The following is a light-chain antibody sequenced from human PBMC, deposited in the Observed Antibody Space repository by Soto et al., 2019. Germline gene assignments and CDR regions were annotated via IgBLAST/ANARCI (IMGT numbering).Light chain of an antibody. CDR3: HQRQGWPRT. Sequence: DIVLTQSPASLSSFPGDRVTLSCKASQAVNTRFAWYQQRPGQAHRLLIYRASNRAPGVPARFSGSGSGTDFTLTISNVEPEDFAGYYCHQRQGWPRTFGQGTTVDI. J-gene: IGKJ1*01. CDR2: RAS. CDR1: QAVNTR. V-gene: IGKV3D-11*01.